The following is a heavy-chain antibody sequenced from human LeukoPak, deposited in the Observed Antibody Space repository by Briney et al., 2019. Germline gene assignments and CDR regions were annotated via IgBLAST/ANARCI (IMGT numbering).Heavy chain of an antibody. D-gene: IGHD6-25*01. CDR1: GGSIRSSF. CDR3: ARDTVAAAGDFDY. CDR2: ISDSGRS. Sequence: PSETLSLTCTVSGGSIRSSFWSWTRQPPGKGLEWIGCISDSGRSHYNPSLKSRVTISVDTSKNQFSLRLSSVSAADTALYFCARDTVAAAGDFDYWGQGTLVTVSS. V-gene: IGHV4-59*01. J-gene: IGHJ4*02.